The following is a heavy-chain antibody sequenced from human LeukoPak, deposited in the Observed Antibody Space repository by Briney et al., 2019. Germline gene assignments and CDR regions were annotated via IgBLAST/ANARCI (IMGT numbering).Heavy chain of an antibody. CDR3: ARPRGY. D-gene: IGHD5-24*01. CDR2: INRSGSTI. J-gene: IGHJ4*02. V-gene: IGHV3-11*01. CDR1: GFTFSDYY. Sequence: GGSLTLSCAASGFTFSDYYRSWIRQAPGKGLEWVSYINRSGSTIYYADSVKGRFTISRDNAKNSLYRQRNSMRAEDTAVYYCARPRGYWGQGTLVTVSS.